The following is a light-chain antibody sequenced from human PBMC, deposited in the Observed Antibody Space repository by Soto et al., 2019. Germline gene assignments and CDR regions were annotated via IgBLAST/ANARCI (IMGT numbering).Light chain of an antibody. CDR2: NTS. J-gene: IGLJ3*02. V-gene: IGLV7-43*01. CDR1: TVAVTSGYY. Sequence: QAVVTQDPSLTVSPGWTVTLTCASSTVAVTSGYYPNWFQQKPGQAPRALIYNTSHRHSWTPARCSGSLLGGKAVLTLTGVQPEDEAEYYCLLYYGGVWVFGGGTKLTVL. CDR3: LLYYGGVWV.